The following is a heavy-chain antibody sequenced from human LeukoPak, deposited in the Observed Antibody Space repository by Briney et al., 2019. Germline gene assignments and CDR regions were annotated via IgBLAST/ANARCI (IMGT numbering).Heavy chain of an antibody. Sequence: GASVKVSCKASGYTFINCCMHWVRQAPGQGLEWMGLISPSGSTTYAQNFQGRVTMTRDTSTSTLYMELSSLRSDDTAIYYCAKCDETGTTRWFDPWGQGTLVTVSS. CDR3: AKCDETGTTRWFDP. V-gene: IGHV1-46*01. CDR2: ISPSGST. CDR1: GYTFINCC. J-gene: IGHJ5*02. D-gene: IGHD1-7*01.